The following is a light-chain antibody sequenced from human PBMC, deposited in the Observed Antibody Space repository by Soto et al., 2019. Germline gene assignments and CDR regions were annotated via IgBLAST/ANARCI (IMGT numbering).Light chain of an antibody. CDR3: RQYSHWYT. Sequence: EIVMTQSPATLSVSPGERATLSCRASQSVSSSLAWYQQKPGQAPRLLIYGASTRATGIPARFRGSGSGTEFTLTISSLQSEDFAVYYCRQYSHWYTFGQGTKLEIK. CDR1: QSVSSS. J-gene: IGKJ2*01. CDR2: GAS. V-gene: IGKV3-15*01.